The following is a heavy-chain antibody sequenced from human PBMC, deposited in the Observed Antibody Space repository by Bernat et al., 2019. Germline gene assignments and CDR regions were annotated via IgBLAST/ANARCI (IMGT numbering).Heavy chain of an antibody. V-gene: IGHV3-30-3*01. D-gene: IGHD6-13*01. J-gene: IGHJ4*02. CDR3: ARDLGSSSNDY. CDR2: ISYDGSNK. Sequence: QVQLVESGGGVVQPGRSLRLSCVASGFTFSSYAMHWVRQAPGKGLEWVAVISYDGSNKYYADSVKGRFTISRVNSKNTLYLQMNSLRAEDTAVYYCARDLGSSSNDYWGQGTLVTVSS. CDR1: GFTFSSYA.